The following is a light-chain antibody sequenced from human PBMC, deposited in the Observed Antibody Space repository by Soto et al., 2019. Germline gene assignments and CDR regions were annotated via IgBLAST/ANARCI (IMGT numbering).Light chain of an antibody. CDR2: KAT. CDR3: QQYNEFQYT. CDR1: QSISNW. J-gene: IGKJ2*01. Sequence: DIQMTQSPSSLSASVGDRVTISCRASQSISNWLAWYQQKPGKAPKLLIYKATNLQSEVASRFSGSGSGTEFSLTISSLQPDDFAVYYCQQYNEFQYTFGQGTRLDI. V-gene: IGKV1-5*03.